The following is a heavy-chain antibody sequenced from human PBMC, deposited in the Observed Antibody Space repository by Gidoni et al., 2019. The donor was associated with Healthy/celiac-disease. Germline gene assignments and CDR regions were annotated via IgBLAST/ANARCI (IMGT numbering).Heavy chain of an antibody. Sequence: EVQLVESGGGLVQPGGSLRLSCAASGFTFSSYSMNWVRQAPGKGLEWVSYISSSSSTIYYADSVKGRFTISRDNAKNSLYLQMNSLRDEDTAVYYCAREDYGDYVGAFDIWGQGTMVTVSS. V-gene: IGHV3-48*02. CDR3: AREDYGDYVGAFDI. CDR1: GFTFSSYS. CDR2: ISSSSSTI. D-gene: IGHD4-17*01. J-gene: IGHJ3*02.